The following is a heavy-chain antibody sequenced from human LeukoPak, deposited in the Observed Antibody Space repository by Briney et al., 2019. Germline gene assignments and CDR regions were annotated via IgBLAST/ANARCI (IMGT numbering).Heavy chain of an antibody. V-gene: IGHV4-4*07. CDR2: LYTSGNT. CDR3: ARAGGGAFDP. CDR1: GASITNFY. J-gene: IGHJ5*02. D-gene: IGHD3-16*01. Sequence: SETLSLTCTVSGASITNFYWSWIRQPAGKGLEWIGHLYTSGNTRSNPSLKSRVNLSGDTSKNQFSLTLTSVTAADTATYYCARAGGGAFDPWGQGTLVTVSS.